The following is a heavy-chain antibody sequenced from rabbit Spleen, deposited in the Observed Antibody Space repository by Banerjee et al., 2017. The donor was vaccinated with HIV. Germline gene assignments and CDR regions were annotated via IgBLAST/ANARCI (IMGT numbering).Heavy chain of an antibody. CDR3: ARDSGSSFSSYGMDL. CDR1: GVSFSSNYY. Sequence: LEESGGDLVKPGASLTLACTASGVSFSSNYYMCWVRQAPGKGLEWIACIDTGSSGFTYFASWAKGRFTISKSSSTSVTLQMTSLTAADTATYFCARDSGSSFSSYGMDLWGPGTLVTVS. V-gene: IGHV1S40*01. J-gene: IGHJ6*01. CDR2: IDTGSSGFT. D-gene: IGHD8-1*01.